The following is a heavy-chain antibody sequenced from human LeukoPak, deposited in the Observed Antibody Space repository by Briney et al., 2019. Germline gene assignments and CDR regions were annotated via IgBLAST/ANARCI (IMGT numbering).Heavy chain of an antibody. Sequence: PGGSLRLSCAASGFTVSRNYMSWVRPAPGKGLEWVSVIFSGGTTYYADSVKGRFTISRDNSKNTLYLQMNSLRAEDTAVYFCARGPGSYYFDYWGQGTLVTVSS. CDR3: ARGPGSYYFDY. CDR1: GFTVSRNY. CDR2: IFSGGTT. D-gene: IGHD1-1*01. J-gene: IGHJ4*02. V-gene: IGHV3-66*01.